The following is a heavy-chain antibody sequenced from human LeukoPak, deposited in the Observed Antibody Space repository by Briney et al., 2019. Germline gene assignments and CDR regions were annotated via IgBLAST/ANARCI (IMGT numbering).Heavy chain of an antibody. V-gene: IGHV3-48*03. CDR2: ISSSGSTI. CDR1: RFTFSSYE. CDR3: AELGITMIGGV. Sequence: GSLRLSCAASRFTFSSYEMNWVRQAPGKGLDWGSYISSSGSTIYYADSVKGRFTLSRDNAKNSLYLQMNSLRAEDTAVYYCAELGITMIGGVWGKGTTVTISS. D-gene: IGHD3-10*02. J-gene: IGHJ6*04.